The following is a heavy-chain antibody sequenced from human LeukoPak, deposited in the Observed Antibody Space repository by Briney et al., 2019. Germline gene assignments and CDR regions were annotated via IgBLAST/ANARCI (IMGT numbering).Heavy chain of an antibody. D-gene: IGHD3-16*01. Sequence: PGGSLRLSCAASGFTFSSYAMHWVRQAPGKGLEWVSVIYPGGTTYYRDSVKGRFTISRHDSENMVYLRMDNLRPEDTAVYYCASGPTYDYVRVILYWGQGTLVTVSS. CDR2: IYPGGTT. J-gene: IGHJ4*02. V-gene: IGHV3-53*04. CDR3: ASGPTYDYVRVILY. CDR1: GFTFSSYA.